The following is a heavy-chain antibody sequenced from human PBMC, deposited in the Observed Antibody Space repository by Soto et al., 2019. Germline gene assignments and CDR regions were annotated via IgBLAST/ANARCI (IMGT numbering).Heavy chain of an antibody. CDR2: ISGHNGHT. CDR3: ARYQPYSTGYYCFDR. CDR1: GYNFTTYG. J-gene: IGHJ4*02. D-gene: IGHD6-19*01. V-gene: IGHV1-18*01. Sequence: QVQLVQSGAEVKKPGASVKVSCKTAGYNFTTYGVSWVRQAPGQGLEWMGWISGHNGHTNYAQSFQGSETMTTDTSTTTGYMELRSLRSDDTAVYYGARYQPYSTGYYCFDRWGEGTLAIVTS.